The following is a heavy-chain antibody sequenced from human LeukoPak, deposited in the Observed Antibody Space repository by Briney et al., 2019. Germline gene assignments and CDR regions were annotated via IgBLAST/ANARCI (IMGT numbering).Heavy chain of an antibody. CDR3: TTEVGYSYPLGY. D-gene: IGHD5-18*01. CDR2: IKSKTDGGTT. CDR1: GFTFSNAW. J-gene: IGHJ4*02. Sequence: GGSLRLSCAASGFTFSNAWMSWVRQAPGKGLEWVGRIKSKTDGGTTDYAAPVKGRFTISRDDSKNTLYLQMNSLKTEDAAVYYCTTEVGYSYPLGYWGQGTLVTVSS. V-gene: IGHV3-15*01.